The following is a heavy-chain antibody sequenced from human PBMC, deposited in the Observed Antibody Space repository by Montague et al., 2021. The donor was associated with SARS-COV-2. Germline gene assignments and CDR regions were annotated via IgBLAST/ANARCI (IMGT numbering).Heavy chain of an antibody. CDR3: ARAVVGAKTATIES. CDR2: MHSTGST. CDR1: GGSINNYF. J-gene: IGHJ4*02. Sequence: SETLSLTCSVSGGSINNYFWGWIRQSPGKGLEWVGYMHSTGSTAYNPSLKSRVIISVDTSKTQISLKLGSVSAADTALYYCARAVVGAKTATIESWGQGTLVTVSS. D-gene: IGHD2-15*01. V-gene: IGHV4-59*01.